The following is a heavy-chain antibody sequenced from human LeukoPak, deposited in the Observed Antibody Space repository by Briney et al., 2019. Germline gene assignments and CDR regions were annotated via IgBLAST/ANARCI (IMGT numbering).Heavy chain of an antibody. CDR3: AREPYYYDSSGYISDY. D-gene: IGHD3-22*01. J-gene: IGHJ4*02. V-gene: IGHV3-11*01. CDR1: GFTFSDYY. Sequence: GGSLRLSCAASGFTFSDYYMSWIRQAPGKGLEWVSYISSSGSTIYYADSVKGQFTISRDNAENSLYLQMNSLRAEDTAVYYCAREPYYYDSSGYISDYWGQGTLVTVSS. CDR2: ISSSGSTI.